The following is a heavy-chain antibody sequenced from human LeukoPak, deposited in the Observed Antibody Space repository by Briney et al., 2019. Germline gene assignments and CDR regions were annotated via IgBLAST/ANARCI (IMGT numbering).Heavy chain of an antibody. CDR3: ASLFLWFGDVRSI. CDR2: ISTYNGDT. Sequence: ASVKVSCKASGYTFTSYGINWVRQAPGQGLEWMGWISTYNGDTNYAQKLQGRVTMTTDTSTSTAYMELRSLRSDDTAVYYCASLFLWFGDVRSIWGQGTLVTVSS. V-gene: IGHV1-18*01. CDR1: GYTFTSYG. J-gene: IGHJ4*02. D-gene: IGHD3-10*01.